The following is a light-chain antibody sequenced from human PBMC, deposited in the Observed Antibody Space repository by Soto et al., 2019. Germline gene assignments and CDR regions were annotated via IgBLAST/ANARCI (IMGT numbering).Light chain of an antibody. Sequence: EIVLTQFPGTLSLSPGERATLSCRASQSVTSNSLAWYQQKPGQAPRLLIYAASTRATGIPDRFSGSGSGTDFTLSISRLEPEDFAVYYCQLYGTSPKPFGQGTKVDIK. CDR3: QLYGTSPKP. V-gene: IGKV3-20*01. J-gene: IGKJ1*01. CDR2: AAS. CDR1: QSVTSNS.